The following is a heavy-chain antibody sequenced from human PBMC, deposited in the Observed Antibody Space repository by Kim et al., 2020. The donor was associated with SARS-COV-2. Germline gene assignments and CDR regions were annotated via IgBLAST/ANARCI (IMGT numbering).Heavy chain of an antibody. CDR2: IYYSGST. CDR3: AVVAVAAKRSWFDP. D-gene: IGHD2-15*01. J-gene: IGHJ5*02. CDR1: GGSISSYY. Sequence: SETLSLTCTVSGGSISSYYWSWIRQPPGKGLEWIGYIYYSGSTNYNPSLKSRVTISVDTSKNQFSLKLSSVTAADTAVYYCAVVAVAAKRSWFDPWGQGTLVTVSS. V-gene: IGHV4-59*13.